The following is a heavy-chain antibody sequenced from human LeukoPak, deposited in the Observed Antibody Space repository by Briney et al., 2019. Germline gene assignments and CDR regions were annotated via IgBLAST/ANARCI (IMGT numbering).Heavy chain of an antibody. J-gene: IGHJ3*02. CDR3: ARGPGYRAFDI. CDR1: GFTFSSYE. V-gene: IGHV3-48*03. D-gene: IGHD5-18*01. CDR2: ISSSGSTI. Sequence: GGSLRLSCAASGFTFSSYEMNWVRQAPGKGLEWVSYISSSGSTIYYADSVKGRFTISRGNAKNSLYLQMNSLRAEDTAVYYCARGPGYRAFDIWGQGTMVTVSS.